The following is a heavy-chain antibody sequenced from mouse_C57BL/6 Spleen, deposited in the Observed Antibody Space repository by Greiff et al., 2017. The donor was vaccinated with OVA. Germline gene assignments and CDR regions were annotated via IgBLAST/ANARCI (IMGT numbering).Heavy chain of an antibody. CDR1: GYTFTSYW. CDR2: IDPSDSET. J-gene: IGHJ1*03. CDR3: ARGGQDGSSYGYFDV. V-gene: IGHV1-52*01. D-gene: IGHD1-1*01. Sequence: QVQLQQPGAELVRPGSSVKLSCQASGYTFTSYWMHWVKQRPIQGLEWIGNIDPSDSETHYNQKFKDKATLTVDKSSSTAYMQLSSLTSEDSAVYYCARGGQDGSSYGYFDVWGTGTTVTVSS.